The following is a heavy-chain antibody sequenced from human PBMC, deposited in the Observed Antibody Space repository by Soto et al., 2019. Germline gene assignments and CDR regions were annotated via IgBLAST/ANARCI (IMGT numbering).Heavy chain of an antibody. CDR1: GYTFTSYG. Sequence: ASVKVSCKASGYTFTSYGISWVRQAPGQGLEWVGWISAHNGDTRYAQNLQGRITMTTDTFTNTAYMELTSLASDDTAVYYCARDWSRYYDSSGLMWFYWGQGTLVTVSS. CDR2: ISAHNGDT. D-gene: IGHD3-22*01. J-gene: IGHJ4*02. V-gene: IGHV1-18*04. CDR3: ARDWSRYYDSSGLMWFY.